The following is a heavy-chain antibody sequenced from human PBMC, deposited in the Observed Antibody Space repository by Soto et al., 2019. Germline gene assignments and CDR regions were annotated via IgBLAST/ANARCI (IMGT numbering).Heavy chain of an antibody. CDR2: VSWNSEIV. CDR3: AKDRGPCSGNQCSILYSSSAMDA. CDR1: GFNFGDYA. V-gene: IGHV3-9*01. D-gene: IGHD2-15*01. Sequence: GGSVRLSCGASGFNFGDYAMHWVGEARGKGKEWLSGVSWNSEIVGYADYVKGRFTISSGNAKNSLYLEMNSLRTADTALYYFAKDRGPCSGNQCSILYSSSAMDACGHGTTVLVYS. J-gene: IGHJ6*02.